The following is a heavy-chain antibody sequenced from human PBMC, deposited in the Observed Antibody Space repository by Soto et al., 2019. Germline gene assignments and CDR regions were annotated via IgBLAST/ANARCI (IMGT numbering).Heavy chain of an antibody. J-gene: IGHJ5*02. CDR2: ISGTGTYT. Sequence: PGGSLRLSCAASGFTFSTYAMSWVRQAPGKGLEWVSAISGTGTYTTYADSVKGRFTISRDNSRTTLYLQMNSLRAEDTAAYYCVKAPGYDSVTGYYGRWFDPWGQGTLVTLSS. CDR3: VKAPGYDSVTGYYGRWFDP. V-gene: IGHV3-23*01. D-gene: IGHD3-9*01. CDR1: GFTFSTYA.